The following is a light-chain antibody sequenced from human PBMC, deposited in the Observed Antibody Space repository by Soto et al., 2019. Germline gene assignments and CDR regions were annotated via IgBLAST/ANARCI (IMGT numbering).Light chain of an antibody. Sequence: DIQMTQSPSTLSGSVGDRVSITCRASQSIRSHLNWYQQKAGKAPKVLIYAASSLQGGVPSRFSGSGSGTDFTLTIKSLQPEDFATYYCQQSFSSPFTFGPGTKVDIK. CDR1: QSIRSH. J-gene: IGKJ3*01. CDR3: QQSFSSPFT. V-gene: IGKV1-39*01. CDR2: AAS.